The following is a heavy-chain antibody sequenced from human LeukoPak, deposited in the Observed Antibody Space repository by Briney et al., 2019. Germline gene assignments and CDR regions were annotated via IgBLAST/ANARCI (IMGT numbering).Heavy chain of an antibody. V-gene: IGHV3-30-3*01. CDR2: ISYDGSNK. D-gene: IGHD2-15*01. J-gene: IGHJ6*02. CDR3: ARERGYCSGGSCASGLYYYYGMDV. CDR1: GFTFSSYA. Sequence: GGSLRLSCAASGFTFSSYAMHWVRQAPGKGLEWVAVISYDGSNKYYADSVKGRFTISRDNSKNTLYLQMNSLRAEDTAVYYCARERGYCSGGSCASGLYYYYGMDVWGQGTTVTVSS.